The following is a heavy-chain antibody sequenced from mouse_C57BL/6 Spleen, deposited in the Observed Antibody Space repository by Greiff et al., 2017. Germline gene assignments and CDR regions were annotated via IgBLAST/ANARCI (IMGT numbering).Heavy chain of an antibody. CDR2: INPNSGST. CDR3: AREGDGIHFDY. Sequence: VQLQQSGAELVKPGASVKLSCKASGYTFTSYWMHWVKQRPGQGLEWIGTINPNSGSTNYNEKFKSKVTLTVDKSSSTAYMQLSSLTSEDSAVYYCAREGDGIHFDYWGQGTTLTVSS. V-gene: IGHV1-64*01. J-gene: IGHJ2*01. CDR1: GYTFTSYW. D-gene: IGHD2-3*01.